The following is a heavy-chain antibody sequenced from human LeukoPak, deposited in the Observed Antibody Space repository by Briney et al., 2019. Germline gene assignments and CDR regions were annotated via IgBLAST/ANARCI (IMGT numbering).Heavy chain of an antibody. D-gene: IGHD3-16*02. V-gene: IGHV3-74*01. Sequence: GGSLRLSCAASGFTFSSYWMHWVRQVPGKGLVWVARINSDGSTTSYADSVKGRFTISRDNAKNTLYVQMNSLRVEDTAVYYCARDRGYDYVWGSYPIFDYWGQGTLVTVSS. CDR1: GFTFSSYW. CDR3: ARDRGYDYVWGSYPIFDY. CDR2: INSDGSTT. J-gene: IGHJ4*02.